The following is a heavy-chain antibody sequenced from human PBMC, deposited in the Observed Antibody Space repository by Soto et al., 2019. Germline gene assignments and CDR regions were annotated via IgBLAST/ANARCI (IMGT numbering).Heavy chain of an antibody. Sequence: GGSLRLSCAASGFTFSSYAMHWVRQAPGKGLEWVAVISYDGSNKYYADSVKGRFTISRDNSKNTLYLQMNSLRAEETAVYYCARVEDYYDSSGSIHDQYYFDYWGQGTLVTVSS. V-gene: IGHV3-30-3*01. CDR1: GFTFSSYA. J-gene: IGHJ4*02. CDR2: ISYDGSNK. D-gene: IGHD3-22*01. CDR3: ARVEDYYDSSGSIHDQYYFDY.